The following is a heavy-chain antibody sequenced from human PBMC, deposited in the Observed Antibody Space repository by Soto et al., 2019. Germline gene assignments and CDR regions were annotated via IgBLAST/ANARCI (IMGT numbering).Heavy chain of an antibody. CDR1: GFTFRSYG. Sequence: QVQLVESGGGVVQPGRSLRLSCAASGFTFRSYGMHGVRQAPGKGLEGGAVIWYEGSNKYYADSVKGRFTISRDNSKNTLYLQMNSLRAEDTAVYYCARVDIVGVVAFDIWGQGTMVTVSS. CDR3: ARVDIVGVVAFDI. D-gene: IGHD5-12*01. V-gene: IGHV3-33*01. J-gene: IGHJ3*02. CDR2: IWYEGSNK.